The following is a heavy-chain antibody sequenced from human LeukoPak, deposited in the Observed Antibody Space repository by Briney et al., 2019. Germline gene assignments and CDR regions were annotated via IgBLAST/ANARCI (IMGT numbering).Heavy chain of an antibody. CDR1: GGSISSGSYY. D-gene: IGHD4-17*01. Sequence: PSQTLSLTCTVSGGSISSGSYYWSWIRQPAGKGLEWIGRIYTSGSTNYNPSLKSRVTISVDTSKNQSSLKLSSVTAADTAVYYCARGDYGDYSYYYYYYMDVWGKGTTVTVSS. J-gene: IGHJ6*03. CDR2: IYTSGST. CDR3: ARGDYGDYSYYYYYYMDV. V-gene: IGHV4-61*02.